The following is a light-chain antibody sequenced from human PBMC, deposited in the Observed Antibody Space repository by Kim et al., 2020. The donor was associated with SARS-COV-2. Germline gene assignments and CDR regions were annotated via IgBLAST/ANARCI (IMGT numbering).Light chain of an antibody. CDR1: QGFGSA. J-gene: IGKJ2*01. CDR2: DAS. Sequence: GDRVTITCRASQGFGSALAWYQQKQGKAPKLLIYDASSLESGVPSRFSGSGSGTDFTLTISSLQPEDFATYYCQQVDGYPVFGQGTKLE. CDR3: QQVDGYPV. V-gene: IGKV1-13*02.